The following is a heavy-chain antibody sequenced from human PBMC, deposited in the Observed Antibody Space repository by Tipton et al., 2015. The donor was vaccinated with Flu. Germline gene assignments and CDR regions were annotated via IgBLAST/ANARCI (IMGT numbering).Heavy chain of an antibody. CDR3: TRDRRSGSRGQRVDP. CDR2: IYYSGST. J-gene: IGHJ5*02. CDR1: GDSISDYY. D-gene: IGHD1-26*01. Sequence: TLSLTCTVSGDSISDYYWSWIRQPPGKGLEWIGYIYYSGSTNYNPSLKSRVSISVDTSKNQFSLKLRSVTAADTAVYYCTRDRRSGSRGQRVDPWGQGTLVSVSS. V-gene: IGHV4-59*01.